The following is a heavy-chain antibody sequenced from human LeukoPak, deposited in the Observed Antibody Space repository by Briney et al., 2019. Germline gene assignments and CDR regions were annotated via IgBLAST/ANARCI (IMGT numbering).Heavy chain of an antibody. Sequence: SETLSLTCTVSGYSISSGHYWGWIRQPPGKGLEWIGSMYHSGSTNYNPSLKSRVTISVDTSKNQFSLKLSSVTAADTAVYYCAIDRGYYDSSGYVNWLDPWGQGTLVTVSS. CDR3: AIDRGYYDSSGYVNWLDP. V-gene: IGHV4-38-2*02. CDR1: GYSISSGHY. J-gene: IGHJ5*02. D-gene: IGHD3-22*01. CDR2: MYHSGST.